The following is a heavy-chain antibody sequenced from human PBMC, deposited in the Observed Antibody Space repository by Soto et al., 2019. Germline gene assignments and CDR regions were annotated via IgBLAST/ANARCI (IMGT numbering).Heavy chain of an antibody. D-gene: IGHD3-22*01. CDR1: HYPFTIYA. CDR2: ISAYNGNA. Sequence: ASVKVSCKASHYPFTIYAITWVRQAPGQGLEWMGWISAYNGNANYVQKLQGRVTMTTDTSTSTAYMELRGLRSDDTAVYYCAMGPDYYDSSGPLDYWGQGTPVPFSS. J-gene: IGHJ4*02. CDR3: AMGPDYYDSSGPLDY. V-gene: IGHV1-18*04.